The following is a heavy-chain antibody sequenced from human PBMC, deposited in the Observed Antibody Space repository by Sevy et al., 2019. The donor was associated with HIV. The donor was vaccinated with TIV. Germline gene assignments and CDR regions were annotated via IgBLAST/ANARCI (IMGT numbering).Heavy chain of an antibody. J-gene: IGHJ4*02. CDR2: ISGSSSYI. CDR3: ARDGEGSGWDLYYFDY. V-gene: IGHV3-21*01. Sequence: GSLRLSCAASGFTFSSYNINWVRQAPGKGLEWVSSISGSSSYIYYAESVKGRFTISRDNAKKSLYLQMNSLGAEDTAVYYCARDGEGSGWDLYYFDYWGQGTLVTVSS. CDR1: GFTFSSYN. D-gene: IGHD6-19*01.